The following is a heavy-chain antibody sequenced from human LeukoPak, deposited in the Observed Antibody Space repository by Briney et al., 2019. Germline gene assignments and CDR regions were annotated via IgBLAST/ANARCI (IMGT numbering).Heavy chain of an antibody. CDR3: ARGLRFDWLSG. J-gene: IGHJ4*02. CDR2: ICYSRST. Sequence: SETLSLTCAVSGGTISSYYWSWIRQPPGKGLEWIAYICYSRSTNYNPSLKSRVTISVDTSKTQFSLKLSSVTAADTAVYYCARGLRFDWLSGWGQGTLVTVSS. D-gene: IGHD3-9*01. V-gene: IGHV4-59*01. CDR1: GGTISSYY.